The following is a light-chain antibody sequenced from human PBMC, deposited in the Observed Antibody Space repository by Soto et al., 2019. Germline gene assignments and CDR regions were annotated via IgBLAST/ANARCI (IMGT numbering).Light chain of an antibody. V-gene: IGKV1-5*01. CDR1: QSISSW. CDR2: DAS. J-gene: IGKJ5*01. Sequence: DIQMTQSPSTLSASVGDRXXXTCRASQSISSWLAWYQQKPGKAPKLLIYDASSLESGVPSRFSGSGSGTEFTLTISSLQPDDFATYYCQQYNSYSITFGQGTRLEIK. CDR3: QQYNSYSIT.